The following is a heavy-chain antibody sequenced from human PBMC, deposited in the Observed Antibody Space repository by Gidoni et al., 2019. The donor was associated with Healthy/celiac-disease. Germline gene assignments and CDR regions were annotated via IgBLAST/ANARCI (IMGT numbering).Heavy chain of an antibody. D-gene: IGHD2-21*02. V-gene: IGHV3-11*06. J-gene: IGHJ4*02. CDR3: ARVSGGDTDFDY. CDR2: ISSSSSYT. Sequence: QVQLVESGGGLVKPGGSLRLSCGVSGFTFSDYYMSWIRQAPGKGLEWVSYISSSSSYTNYADSVKGRFTISRDNAKNSLYLQMNSLRAEDTAVYYCARVSGGDTDFDYWGQGTLVTVSS. CDR1: GFTFSDYY.